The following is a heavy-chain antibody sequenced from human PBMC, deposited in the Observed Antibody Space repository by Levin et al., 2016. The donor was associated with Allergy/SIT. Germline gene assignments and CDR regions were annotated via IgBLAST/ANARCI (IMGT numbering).Heavy chain of an antibody. CDR3: ARDRVSLPPPTVTTPNWFDP. V-gene: IGHV3-33*01. CDR2: IWYDGSNK. J-gene: IGHJ5*02. D-gene: IGHD4-11*01. Sequence: GESLKISCAASGFTFSSYGMHWVRQAPGKGLEWVAVIWYDGSNKYYADSVKGRFTISRDNSKNTLYLQMNSLRAEDTAVYYCARDRVSLPPPTVTTPNWFDPGAREPWSPSPQ. CDR1: GFTFSSYG.